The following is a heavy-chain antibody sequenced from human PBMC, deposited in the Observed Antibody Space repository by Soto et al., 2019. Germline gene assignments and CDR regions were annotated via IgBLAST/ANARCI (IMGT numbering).Heavy chain of an antibody. Sequence: SETLSLTCGVSGGTIRSPDWWTWVRQPPGKGLEWIGEIFQSGSTNYTPSLESRVTISVDKPKNQFSLTLTSVTAADTAVYFCARGRGRYSSGWSWFDPWGQGILVTVSS. CDR2: IFQSGST. V-gene: IGHV4-4*02. D-gene: IGHD6-19*01. CDR3: ARGRGRYSSGWSWFDP. J-gene: IGHJ5*02. CDR1: GGTIRSPDW.